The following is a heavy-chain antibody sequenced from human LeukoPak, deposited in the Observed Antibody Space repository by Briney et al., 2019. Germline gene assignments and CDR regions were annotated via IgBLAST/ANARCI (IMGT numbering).Heavy chain of an antibody. CDR1: GYTFTHYG. CDR2: IIAYNGNT. D-gene: IGHD5-12*01. CDR3: ARRFLSGYLYYFDS. J-gene: IGHJ4*02. V-gene: IGHV1-18*01. Sequence: ASVKVACKTSGYTFTHYGITWVRQAPGQGLELMGHIIAYNGNTKYVQKFQDRVSMTIDTYTSTAYMELMSLTSDDPAVYYCARRFLSGYLYYFDSWGQGTLVSVSS.